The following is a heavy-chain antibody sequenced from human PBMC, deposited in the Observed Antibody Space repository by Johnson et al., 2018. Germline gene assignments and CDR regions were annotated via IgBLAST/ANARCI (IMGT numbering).Heavy chain of an antibody. CDR2: INQGGRVK. J-gene: IGHJ1*01. D-gene: IGHD2-2*01. Sequence: VQLVESGGGLVQPGGSLRLSCTASGFTFSKYWMTWVRLAPGKGLEWVANINQGGRVKYYVDSVKGRFTISRDDAKNKLNLHMNSLRDEDTAVYYCAKVATPQTAVLAEYFQLWGQGTLVTVSS. CDR1: GFTFSKYW. CDR3: AKVATPQTAVLAEYFQL. V-gene: IGHV3-7*03.